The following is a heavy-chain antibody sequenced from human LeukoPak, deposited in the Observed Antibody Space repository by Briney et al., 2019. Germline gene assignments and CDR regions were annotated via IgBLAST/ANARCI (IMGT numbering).Heavy chain of an antibody. J-gene: IGHJ4*02. CDR2: IHTTGRT. CDR1: GGSISSYY. CDR3: ARRGSMTGPPPL. V-gene: IGHV4-4*07. Sequence: SETLSLTCTVSGGSISSYYWSWIRLPAGKGLEWIGRIHTTGRTKYNPSLKSRVTMSVDTSKNQFSLKLNSVTAADTAVYYCARRGSMTGPPPLWGQGTLVTVSS. D-gene: IGHD6-6*01.